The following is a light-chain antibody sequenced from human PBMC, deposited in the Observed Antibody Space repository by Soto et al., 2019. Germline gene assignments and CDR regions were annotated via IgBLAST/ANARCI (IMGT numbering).Light chain of an antibody. V-gene: IGKV1-6*02. CDR1: QSIRND. Sequence: IQMTQSPSSLSASAGDRVTLTCRASQSIRNDLAWYQQKPGKAPRLLVYGASSLAPGVPSRFSGRGSGTDFALTISGLQPEDFASYYCLQDFDYPYTFGQGTKVDIK. J-gene: IGKJ2*01. CDR3: LQDFDYPYT. CDR2: GAS.